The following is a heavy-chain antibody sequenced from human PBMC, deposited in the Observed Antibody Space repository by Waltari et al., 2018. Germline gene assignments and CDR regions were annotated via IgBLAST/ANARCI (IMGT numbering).Heavy chain of an antibody. D-gene: IGHD3-22*01. CDR3: ASTVYYDSSGWTYYFDY. V-gene: IGHV4-39*01. CDR2: IYYSGST. J-gene: IGHJ4*02. Sequence: QLQLQESGPGLVKPSETLSLTCTVSGGCISSSSYYWGWIRQPPGKGLEWIGSIYYSGSTYYNPSLKSRVTISVDTSKNQFSLKLSSVTAADTAVYYCASTVYYDSSGWTYYFDYWGQGTLVTVSS. CDR1: GGCISSSSYY.